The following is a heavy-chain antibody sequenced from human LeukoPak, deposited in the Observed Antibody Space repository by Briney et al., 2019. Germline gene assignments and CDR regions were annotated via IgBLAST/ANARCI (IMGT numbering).Heavy chain of an antibody. V-gene: IGHV3-21*01. D-gene: IGHD6-19*01. CDR1: GFTFSSYS. CDR2: ISSSSSYI. Sequence: PGGSLRLSCAASGFTFSSYSMNWVRQAPGKGLEWVSSISSSSSYIYYADSVKGRFTISRDNAKNSLYLQMNSLRAEDTAVYYCARDGDSSGWFCFDYWGQGTLVTVSS. J-gene: IGHJ4*02. CDR3: ARDGDSSGWFCFDY.